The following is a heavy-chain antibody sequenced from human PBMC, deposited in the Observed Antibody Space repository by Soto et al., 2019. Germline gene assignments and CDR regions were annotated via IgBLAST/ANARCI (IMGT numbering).Heavy chain of an antibody. D-gene: IGHD5-12*01. CDR1: GGSFSGYY. J-gene: IGHJ4*02. V-gene: IGHV4-34*01. CDR2: INHSGSN. Sequence: QVQLQQWGAGLLKPSETLSLPCAVYGGSFSGYYWSWIRQPPGKGLEWIGEINHSGSNNYNPSLKSRVTISVDTSKNQFSLKLSSVTAADTAVYYCARGGRDGYTVWGQGTLVTVSS. CDR3: ARGGRDGYTV.